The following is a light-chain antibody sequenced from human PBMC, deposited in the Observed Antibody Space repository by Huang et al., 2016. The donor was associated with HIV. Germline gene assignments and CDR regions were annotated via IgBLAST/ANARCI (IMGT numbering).Light chain of an antibody. Sequence: DIHMTQSPSSLSSSVGDRVTITCRASQDIRNYLAWYQQKPGPAPKLLISAASTLESGLPSRLSGSGSGTDFTLTIGSLQPEDVATYYCQKYNSAPYTFGQGTKLEIK. V-gene: IGKV1-27*01. CDR3: QKYNSAPYT. J-gene: IGKJ2*01. CDR2: AAS. CDR1: QDIRNY.